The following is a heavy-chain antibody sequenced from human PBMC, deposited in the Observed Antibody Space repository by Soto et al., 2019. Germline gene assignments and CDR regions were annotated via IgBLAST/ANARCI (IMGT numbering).Heavy chain of an antibody. CDR1: GFTFSSYA. V-gene: IGHV3-30-3*01. J-gene: IGHJ6*02. CDR3: ARDFVECTNGVCPRGYYYYGMDV. Sequence: GGSLRLSCAASGFTFSSYAMHWVRQAPGKGLERVAVISYDGSNKYYADSVKGRFTISRDNSKNTLYLQMNSLRAEDTAVYYCARDFVECTNGVCPRGYYYYGMDVWGQGTTVTVSS. CDR2: ISYDGSNK. D-gene: IGHD2-8*01.